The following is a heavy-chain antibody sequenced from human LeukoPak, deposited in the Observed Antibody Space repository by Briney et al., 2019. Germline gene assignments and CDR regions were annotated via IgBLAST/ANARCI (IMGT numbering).Heavy chain of an antibody. CDR2: ISYDGSNK. Sequence: GGSLRLSCAASGFTFSSYGMHWVRQAPGKGLEWVAVISYDGSNKYYADSVKGRFTISRDNSKNTLYLQMNSLRAEDTAVYYCTTDPVSPATWYYYYGMDVWGQGTTVTVSS. D-gene: IGHD5-12*01. CDR1: GFTFSSYG. J-gene: IGHJ6*02. V-gene: IGHV3-30*03. CDR3: TTDPVSPATWYYYYGMDV.